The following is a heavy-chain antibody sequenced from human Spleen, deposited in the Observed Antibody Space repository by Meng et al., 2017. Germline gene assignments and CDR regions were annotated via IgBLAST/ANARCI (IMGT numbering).Heavy chain of an antibody. CDR1: GFTFSSYA. D-gene: IGHD6-19*01. CDR3: ARGSAVADTLWVDY. J-gene: IGHJ4*02. V-gene: IGHV3-30*04. Sequence: GESLKISCAASGFTFSSYALHWVRQAPGKGLEWVAVMSYDGSNKNYADSVKGRFTISRDNSKNTLFLQMNSLRAEDTAVYYCARGSAVADTLWVDYWGQGTLVTVS. CDR2: MSYDGSNK.